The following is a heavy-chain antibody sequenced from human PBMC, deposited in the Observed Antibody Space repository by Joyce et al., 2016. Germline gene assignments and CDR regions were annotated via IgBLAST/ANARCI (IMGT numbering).Heavy chain of an antibody. CDR2: INPYSGDT. CDR3: ARGGIAAASPY. J-gene: IGHJ4*02. CDR1: GYSFTGYF. V-gene: IGHV1-2*02. D-gene: IGHD6-13*01. Sequence: QVQLVQSGAEVKKPGASVKVSCKASGYSFTGYFIHWVRQAPGQGLGWLGWINPYSGDTNYAPRFQGRVTMTRDTAISTGYMELSRLTVDDTAVYFCARGGIAAASPYWGQGTLVTVSS.